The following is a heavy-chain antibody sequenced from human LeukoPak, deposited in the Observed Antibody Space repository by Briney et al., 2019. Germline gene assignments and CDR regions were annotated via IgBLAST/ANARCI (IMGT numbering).Heavy chain of an antibody. Sequence: PSETLSLTCTVSGGSISGSSYYWGWIRQPPGKGLEWIDSIYHSGNTYYNPSLKSRLTISVDTSKNQFSLKLGSVAAADTAVYYCARQQPELDYWGQGTLVTVSS. CDR3: ARQQPELDY. J-gene: IGHJ4*02. D-gene: IGHD1-14*01. CDR2: IYHSGNT. CDR1: GGSISGSSYY. V-gene: IGHV4-39*01.